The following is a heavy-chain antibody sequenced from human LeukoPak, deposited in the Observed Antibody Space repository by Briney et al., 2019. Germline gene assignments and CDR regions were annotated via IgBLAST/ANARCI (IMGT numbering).Heavy chain of an antibody. CDR3: ARDLVRGVIGF. CDR2: ISAYNGNT. D-gene: IGHD3-10*01. V-gene: IGHV1-18*01. CDR1: GYTFTNYG. J-gene: IGHJ4*02. Sequence: ASVKLSCKASGYTFTNYGVTWVRQAPGQGLEWMGWISAYNGNTNYAQTLQGRVTMTTDTSTTTAYMELRSLRSDDTAVYYCARDLVRGVIGFWGQGTLVTVSS.